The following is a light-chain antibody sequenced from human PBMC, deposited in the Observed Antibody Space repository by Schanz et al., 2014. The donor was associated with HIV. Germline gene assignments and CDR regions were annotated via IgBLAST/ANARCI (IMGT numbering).Light chain of an antibody. CDR2: GNN. CDR3: SSYTSSYTYV. J-gene: IGLJ1*01. Sequence: QSALTQPASVSGSPGQSITISCTGSSSNIGADYDVYWYQQFPGTAPKLLIYGNNIRPSGVPDRFSGSKSGTSASLTVSGLQAEDEADYYCSSYTSSYTYVFGTGTKLTVL. V-gene: IGLV1-40*01. CDR1: SSNIGADYD.